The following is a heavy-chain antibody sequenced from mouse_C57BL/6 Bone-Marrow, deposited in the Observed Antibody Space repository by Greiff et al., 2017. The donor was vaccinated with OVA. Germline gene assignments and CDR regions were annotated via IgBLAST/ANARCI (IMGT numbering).Heavy chain of an antibody. J-gene: IGHJ3*01. D-gene: IGHD1-1*01. CDR1: GYTFTDYE. CDR2: IDPETGGT. V-gene: IGHV1-15*01. Sequence: VQLQQSGAELVRPGASVTLSCKASGYTFTDYEMHWVKQTPVHGLEWIGAIDPETGGTAYNQKFKGKAILTADKSSSTAYMELRSLTSEDSAVYYCTRHRGSSPWFAYWGQGTLVTVSA. CDR3: TRHRGSSPWFAY.